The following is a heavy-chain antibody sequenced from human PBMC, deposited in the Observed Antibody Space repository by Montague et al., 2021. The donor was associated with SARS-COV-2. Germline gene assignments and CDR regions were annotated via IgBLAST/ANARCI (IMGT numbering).Heavy chain of an antibody. D-gene: IGHD1-26*01. V-gene: IGHV4-59*02. Sequence: SETLSLTCTVSGDSVSHDFWTWIRQPPGKGLEWIGNVYYSRSSXXXPSXXXRVSIAVDTSKNQFSLRLSTVTAADTAIYYCVRDPAPSGSGTFFDYWGQGTLVAVSS. CDR2: VYYSRSS. CDR3: VRDPAPSGSGTFFDY. J-gene: IGHJ4*02. CDR1: GDSVSHDF.